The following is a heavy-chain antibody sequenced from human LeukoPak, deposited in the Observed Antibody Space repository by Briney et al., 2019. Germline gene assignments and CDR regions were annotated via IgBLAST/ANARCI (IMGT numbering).Heavy chain of an antibody. CDR2: ISSNGGST. CDR1: GFTFSSYA. V-gene: IGHV3-64*01. CDR3: ARAARGYYFDY. D-gene: IGHD3-10*01. J-gene: IGHJ4*02. Sequence: GGSLRLSCAASGFTFSSYAMHWVRQAPGKGLEYVSAISSNGGSTHYANSVKGRFTISRDNSKNTLYLQMGSLRAEDMAVYYCARAARGYYFDYWGQGTLVTVSS.